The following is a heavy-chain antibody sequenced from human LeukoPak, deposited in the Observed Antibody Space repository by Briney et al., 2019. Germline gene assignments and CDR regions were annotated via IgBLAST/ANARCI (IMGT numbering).Heavy chain of an antibody. CDR3: AREFSD. CDR1: GGSSSAYY. V-gene: IGHV4-59*01. D-gene: IGHD6-19*01. J-gene: IGHJ4*02. Sequence: SETLSLTCTVSGGSSSAYYYTWIRQPLGKGLEWIGLIYNSGSTNYDPSLKSRVIISADTSKNQFSLKLTSVTAADTAVYYCAREFSDWGQGTLVTVSS. CDR2: IYNSGST.